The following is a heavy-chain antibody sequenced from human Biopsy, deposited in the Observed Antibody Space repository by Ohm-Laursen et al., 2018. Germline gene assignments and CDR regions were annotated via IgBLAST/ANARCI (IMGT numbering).Heavy chain of an antibody. Sequence: VKISCKASGGIFSSYAMSWVRQAPGQGLEWMGRIIPLLGITNYAQKFQGRVTVSADKSTSTAYMELSSLRSEDTAVYYCAREYPEGDVWGQGTTVTVSS. V-gene: IGHV1-69*10. D-gene: IGHD2-2*02. CDR2: IIPLLGIT. J-gene: IGHJ6*02. CDR1: GGIFSSYA. CDR3: AREYPEGDV.